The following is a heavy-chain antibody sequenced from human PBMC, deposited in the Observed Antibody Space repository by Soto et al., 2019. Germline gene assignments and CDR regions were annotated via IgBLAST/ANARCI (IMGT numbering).Heavy chain of an antibody. CDR2: IYYSGST. CDR1: GGSISSSSYY. D-gene: IGHD6-19*01. J-gene: IGHJ4*02. V-gene: IGHV4-39*01. CDR3: ARQSAVAGTGKDYFDY. Sequence: SETLSLTCTVSGGSISSSSYYWGWIRQPPGKGLEWIGSIYYSGSTYYNPSLKSRVTISVDTSKNQFSLKLSSVTAADTAVYYCARQSAVAGTGKDYFDYWGQGTLVTVSS.